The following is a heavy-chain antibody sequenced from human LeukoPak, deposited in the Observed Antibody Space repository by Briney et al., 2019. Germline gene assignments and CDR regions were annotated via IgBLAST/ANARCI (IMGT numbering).Heavy chain of an antibody. Sequence: AASVKVSCKASGYTFTSYYMHWVRQAPGQGLEWMGIINPSGGSTSYAQKFQGRVTMTRDTSTSTVYMELSSLRSEDTAVYYCARALYSSSWYRIYYYYGMDVWGQGTTVTVSS. CDR2: INPSGGST. J-gene: IGHJ6*02. CDR1: GYTFTSYY. D-gene: IGHD6-13*01. CDR3: ARALYSSSWYRIYYYYGMDV. V-gene: IGHV1-46*01.